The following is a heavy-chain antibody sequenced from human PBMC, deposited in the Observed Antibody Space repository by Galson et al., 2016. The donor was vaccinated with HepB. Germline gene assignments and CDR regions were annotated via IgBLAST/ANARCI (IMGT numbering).Heavy chain of an antibody. D-gene: IGHD3-10*01. CDR3: ASSVRGSGSPPGGY. CDR1: GFNFSNYG. J-gene: IGHJ4*02. Sequence: SLRLSCAASGFNFSNYGMHWIRQAPGKGLEWVAVMSHDGSHIFYVDSVKGRFSISRDNSKNTLYLQMNSLRAEDTAVYYCASSVRGSGSPPGGYWGQGTLVTVSS. CDR2: MSHDGSHI. V-gene: IGHV3-30*03.